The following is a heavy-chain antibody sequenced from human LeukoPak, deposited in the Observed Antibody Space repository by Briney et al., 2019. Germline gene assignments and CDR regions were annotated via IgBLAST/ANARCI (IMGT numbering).Heavy chain of an antibody. CDR2: ISRSADTI. J-gene: IGHJ4*02. CDR1: GFTFSSYE. V-gene: IGHV3-48*03. D-gene: IGHD3-10*01. CDR3: AKHDYYNSGTYARIDY. Sequence: PGGSLRLSCAASGFTFSSYEMNWVRQAPGNGLEWVSYISRSADTIYYADSVKGRFTISRDNAKNSLYLQMNSLRAEDTAMYYCAKHDYYNSGTYARIDYWGQGTLVTVSS.